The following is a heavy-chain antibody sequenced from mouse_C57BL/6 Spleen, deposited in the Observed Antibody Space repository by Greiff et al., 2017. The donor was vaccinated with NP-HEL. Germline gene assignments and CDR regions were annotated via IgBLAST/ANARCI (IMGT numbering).Heavy chain of an antibody. D-gene: IGHD2-3*01. CDR2: IWSDGST. V-gene: IGHV2-6-1*01. J-gene: IGHJ4*01. Sequence: QVQLKESGPGLVAPSQSLSITCTVSGFSLTSYGVHWVRQPPGKGLEWLVVIWSDGSTTYNSALKSRLSISKDNSKSQVFLKMNSLQTDDTAMYYCARHLYDGYYNYAMDYWGQGTSVTVSS. CDR1: GFSLTSYG. CDR3: ARHLYDGYYNYAMDY.